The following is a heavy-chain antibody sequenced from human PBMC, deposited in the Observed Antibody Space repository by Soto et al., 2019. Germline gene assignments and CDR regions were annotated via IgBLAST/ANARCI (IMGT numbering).Heavy chain of an antibody. CDR3: ARDLISATGFDY. D-gene: IGHD2-15*01. CDR1: GFTCSSYW. J-gene: IGHJ4*02. CDR2: IKQDGSEK. V-gene: IGHV3-7*05. Sequence: EVHLVESGGGLGQPGGSLRLSCAASGFTCSSYWMSWVRQAPGKGLEWVANIKQDGSEKYDVDSVKGRFTISRDNPKNSLYLQLNSLRAEDTAVYYCARDLISATGFDYWGQGTLVTVSS.